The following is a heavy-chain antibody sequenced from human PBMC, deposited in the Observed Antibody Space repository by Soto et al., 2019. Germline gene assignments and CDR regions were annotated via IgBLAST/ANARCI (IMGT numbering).Heavy chain of an antibody. Sequence: QVQLVESGGGVVQPGRSLRLSCATSGFTFSSYGMHRVRQGPGKGLEWVAVIWYDGTNKYYADSVNGRFTISRDDSKNTLYLQMNSLRAEDTAVYYCVRGPMTTVTTWGDWYFDLWGRGTLVTVSS. J-gene: IGHJ2*01. CDR1: GFTFSSYG. D-gene: IGHD4-17*01. CDR3: VRGPMTTVTTWGDWYFDL. V-gene: IGHV3-33*01. CDR2: IWYDGTNK.